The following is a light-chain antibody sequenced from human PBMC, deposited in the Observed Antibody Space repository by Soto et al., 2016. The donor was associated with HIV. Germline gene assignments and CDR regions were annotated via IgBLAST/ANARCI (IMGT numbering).Light chain of an antibody. CDR2: LGS. J-gene: IGKJ5*01. CDR1: QSLLHSNGYYY. Sequence: DIVMTQSPLTLPVTPGESASISCRSSQSLLHSNGYYYLTWYLQKPGQSPRLLMYLGSTRASWVPFGFSGSGSGTDFTLKISRVEADDIGVYYCMQALQTPLTFGQGTRLEIK. V-gene: IGKV2-28*01. CDR3: MQALQTPLT.